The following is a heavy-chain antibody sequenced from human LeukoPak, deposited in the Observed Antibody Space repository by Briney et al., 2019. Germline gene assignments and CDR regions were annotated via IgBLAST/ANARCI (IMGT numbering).Heavy chain of an antibody. CDR3: ARGGYCGGDCYFYY. Sequence: PSQTLSLTCTVSGGSISSGSYYWSWIRQPAGKGLEWIGRVYSSGSTTYNPSLKSRVSISVDTSKNQFSLRLSSVTAADTAVYYCARGGYCGGDCYFYYWGQGTLVTVSS. D-gene: IGHD2-21*02. CDR1: GGSISSGSYY. J-gene: IGHJ4*02. V-gene: IGHV4-61*02. CDR2: VYSSGST.